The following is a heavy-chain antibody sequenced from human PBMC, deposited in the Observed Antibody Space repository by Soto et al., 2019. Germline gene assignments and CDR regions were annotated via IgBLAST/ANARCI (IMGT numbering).Heavy chain of an antibody. Sequence: SETLSLACTVSGGSISSYYWSWIRQPPGKGLEWIGYIYYSGSTNYNPSLKSRVTISVDTSKNQFSLKLSSVTAADTAVYYCARDYGGSFDYWGQGTLVTVSS. CDR1: GGSISSYY. CDR3: ARDYGGSFDY. V-gene: IGHV4-59*01. D-gene: IGHD2-15*01. J-gene: IGHJ4*02. CDR2: IYYSGST.